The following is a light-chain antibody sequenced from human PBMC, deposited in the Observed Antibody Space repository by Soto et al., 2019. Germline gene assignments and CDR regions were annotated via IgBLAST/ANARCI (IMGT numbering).Light chain of an antibody. CDR1: SSDVGGYNY. CDR2: EVS. Sequence: QSALTQPASLSGSPGQSITISGTGTSSDVGGYNYVSWYQQHPGKGPKLMIYEVSNRPSGVSNRFSGSKSGNTASLTISGLQAEEEADYYCSSYTTSSTPVVFGGGTKRTVL. J-gene: IGLJ2*01. CDR3: SSYTTSSTPVV. V-gene: IGLV2-14*01.